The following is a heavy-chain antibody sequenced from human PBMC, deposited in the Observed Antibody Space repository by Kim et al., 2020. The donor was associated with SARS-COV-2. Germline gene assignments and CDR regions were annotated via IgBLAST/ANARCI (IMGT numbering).Heavy chain of an antibody. D-gene: IGHD6-19*01. J-gene: IGHJ5*02. CDR1: GYTFTSYA. V-gene: IGHV1-3*01. Sequence: ASVKVSCKASGYTFTSYAMHWVRQALGQRLEWMGSINAGNGNTKYSQKFQGRVTITRDTSASTAYMELSSLRSEDTAVYYCARAYIAVAAYSWFDPWGQGTLVTVSS. CDR2: INAGNGNT. CDR3: ARAYIAVAAYSWFDP.